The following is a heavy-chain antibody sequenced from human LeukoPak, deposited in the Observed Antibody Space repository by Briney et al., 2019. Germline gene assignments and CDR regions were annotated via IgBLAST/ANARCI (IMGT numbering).Heavy chain of an antibody. V-gene: IGHV4-39*01. CDR2: IYYSGST. CDR1: GGSISSSRYY. D-gene: IGHD3-3*01. CDR3: ARDGGGTIFGEVLPLEENYYYGMDV. Sequence: PSETLSLTCTVSGGSISSSRYYWAWIRQPPGKGLEWIGTIYYSGSTYYNPSLKSRVTISVDTSKNQFSLKLNSVTAADTAVYYCARDGGGTIFGEVLPLEENYYYGMDVWGQGTTVTVSS. J-gene: IGHJ6*02.